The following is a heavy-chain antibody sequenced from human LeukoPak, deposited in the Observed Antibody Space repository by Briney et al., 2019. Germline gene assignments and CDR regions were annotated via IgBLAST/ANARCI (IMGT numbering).Heavy chain of an antibody. V-gene: IGHV4-59*01. CDR3: ARDHSHDAFDI. CDR2: IYYNGNT. J-gene: IGHJ3*02. D-gene: IGHD2-15*01. Sequence: PSETLSLTCTVSGGSINGYYWSCIRQPPGKGLEWIGHIYYNGNTNYSPSLKSRVTISQATSKNQFSLRLSSVTAADTAVYYCARDHSHDAFDIWGQGTMVTVSS. CDR1: GGSINGYY.